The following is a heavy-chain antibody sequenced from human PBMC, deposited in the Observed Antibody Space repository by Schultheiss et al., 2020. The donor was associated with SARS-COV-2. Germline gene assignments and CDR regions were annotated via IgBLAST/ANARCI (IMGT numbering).Heavy chain of an antibody. CDR1: GGSFSGYY. CDR2: IYTSGST. Sequence: SETLSLTCAVYGGSFSGYYWSWIRQPAGKGLEWIGRIYTSGSTNYNPSLKSRLTISVDTSKNQFSLKLSSVTAADTAVYYCARGYGNYGPGWFDPWGQGTLVTVSS. D-gene: IGHD4-11*01. J-gene: IGHJ5*02. CDR3: ARGYGNYGPGWFDP. V-gene: IGHV4-59*10.